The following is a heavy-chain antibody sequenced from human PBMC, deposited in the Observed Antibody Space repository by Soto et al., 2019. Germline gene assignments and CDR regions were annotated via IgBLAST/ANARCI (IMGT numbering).Heavy chain of an antibody. CDR3: ARDPDYGGTIPGWYFDL. Sequence: QVQLQESGPGLVKPSQTLSLTCTVSGGSISSGGYYWSWIRQHPGKGLEWIGYIYYSGSTYYNPSPTSRVTISVDTSKNQFSLKLSSVTAADTAVYYCARDPDYGGTIPGWYFDLWGRGTLVTVSS. CDR2: IYYSGST. CDR1: GGSISSGGYY. V-gene: IGHV4-31*03. J-gene: IGHJ2*01. D-gene: IGHD4-17*01.